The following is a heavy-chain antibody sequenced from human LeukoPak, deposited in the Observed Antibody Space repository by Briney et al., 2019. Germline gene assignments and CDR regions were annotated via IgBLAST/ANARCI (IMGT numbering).Heavy chain of an antibody. V-gene: IGHV1-2*02. Sequence: GASVKVSCKASGYTFTGYYMHWVRQAPGQGLEWMGWINPNSGGTNYAQKFQGRVTMTRDTSISTAYMELSRLRSDDTAVYYCARTKTPGIAAAAPGAWGQGTLVTVSS. D-gene: IGHD6-13*01. CDR1: GYTFTGYY. CDR2: INPNSGGT. J-gene: IGHJ5*02. CDR3: ARTKTPGIAAAAPGA.